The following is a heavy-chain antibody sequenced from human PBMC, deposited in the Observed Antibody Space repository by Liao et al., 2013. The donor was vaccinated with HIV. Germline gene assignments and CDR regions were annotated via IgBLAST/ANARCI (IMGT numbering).Heavy chain of an antibody. Sequence: QVQLQESGPGLVKPSQTLSLTCTVSGVPISGGDYYWSWIRQPPGKGLEWIGYIYHSGTAYYNPSLKSRLLISVDTSKNQFSLKLSSVTAADTAVYYCARDQENYVTVSYWYFDLWAVAPWSLSPQ. J-gene: IGHJ2*01. D-gene: IGHD3-16*02. CDR3: ARDQENYVTVSYWYFDL. V-gene: IGHV4-30-4*08. CDR1: GVPISGGDYY. CDR2: IYHSGTA.